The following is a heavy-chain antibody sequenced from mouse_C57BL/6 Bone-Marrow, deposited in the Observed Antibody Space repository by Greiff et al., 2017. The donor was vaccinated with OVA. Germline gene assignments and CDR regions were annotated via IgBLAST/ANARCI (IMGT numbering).Heavy chain of an antibody. D-gene: IGHD2-3*01. CDR3: ARRGIYDVGGFAY. J-gene: IGHJ3*01. CDR1: GFTFSSYT. V-gene: IGHV5-9*01. CDR2: ISGGGGNT. Sequence: EVKLMESGGGLVKPGGSLKLSCAASGFTFSSYTMSWVRQTPEKRLEWVATISGGGGNTYYPDSVKGRFTISRDNAKNTLYLQMSSLRSEDTALYYCARRGIYDVGGFAYWGQGTLVTVSA.